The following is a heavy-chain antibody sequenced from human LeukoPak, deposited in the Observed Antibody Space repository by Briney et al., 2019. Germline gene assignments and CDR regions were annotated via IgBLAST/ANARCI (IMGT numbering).Heavy chain of an antibody. V-gene: IGHV4-61*02. CDR3: AREGYCSSTSCYTGNWFDP. CDR1: GGSISSGSYY. Sequence: SETLSLTCTVSGGSISSGSYYWSWIRQPAGKGLEWIGRIYTSGSTNYNPSLKSRVTISVDTSKNQFSLKLSSVTAADTAVYYCAREGYCSSTSCYTGNWFDPWGQGTLVTVSS. J-gene: IGHJ5*02. D-gene: IGHD2-2*02. CDR2: IYTSGST.